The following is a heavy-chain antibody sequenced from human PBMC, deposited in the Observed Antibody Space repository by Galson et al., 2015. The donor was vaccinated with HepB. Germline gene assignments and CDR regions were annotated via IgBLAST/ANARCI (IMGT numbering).Heavy chain of an antibody. CDR2: ISYDGSNK. Sequence: SLRLSCAASGFTFSSYGMHWVRQAPGKGLEWVALISYDGSNKYYADSPKGRFTISGDNSNNALYLQMNSLRAEDTAVYYCAKDLGSGWYLSDYWGQGTLVTVSS. CDR1: GFTFSSYG. V-gene: IGHV3-30*18. D-gene: IGHD6-19*01. CDR3: AKDLGSGWYLSDY. J-gene: IGHJ4*02.